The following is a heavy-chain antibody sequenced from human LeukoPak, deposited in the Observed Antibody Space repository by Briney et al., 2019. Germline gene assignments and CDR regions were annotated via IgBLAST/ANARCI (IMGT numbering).Heavy chain of an antibody. J-gene: IGHJ4*02. D-gene: IGHD6-19*01. CDR1: GFTFSSYA. CDR3: AKDLKSSGWDNDY. Sequence: GGSLRLSCAASGFTFSSYAMSWVRQAPGKGLEWVSAISSSGGSTYYADSVKGRFTVSRDNSKNTLYLQMNSLRAEDTAVYYCAKDLKSSGWDNDYWGQGTLVTVSS. CDR2: ISSSGGST. V-gene: IGHV3-23*01.